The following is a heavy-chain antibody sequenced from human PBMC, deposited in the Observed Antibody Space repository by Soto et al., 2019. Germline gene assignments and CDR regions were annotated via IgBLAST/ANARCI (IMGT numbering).Heavy chain of an antibody. CDR2: INHSGST. CDR3: ARGPFDY. Sequence: SETLSLTCAVYGGSFSGYYCSWIRQPPGKGLEWIGEINHSGSTNYNPSLKSRVTISVDTSKNQFSLELSSVTAADTAVYYCARGPFDYWAQGTLVTVSS. J-gene: IGHJ4*02. V-gene: IGHV4-34*01. CDR1: GGSFSGYY.